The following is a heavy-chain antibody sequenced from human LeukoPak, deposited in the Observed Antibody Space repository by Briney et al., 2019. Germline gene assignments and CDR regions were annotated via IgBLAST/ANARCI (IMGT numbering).Heavy chain of an antibody. CDR2: IYYSGST. Sequence: PSETLSLTCTVSGGSISSSSYYWGWIRQPPGKGLEWIGSIYYSGSTYYNPSLKSRVTISVDTSKNQFSLKLSSVTAADTAVYYCARSIPGVVVDAFDIWGQGTMVTVSS. J-gene: IGHJ3*02. CDR1: GGSISSSSYY. V-gene: IGHV4-39*07. CDR3: ARSIPGVVVDAFDI. D-gene: IGHD3-22*01.